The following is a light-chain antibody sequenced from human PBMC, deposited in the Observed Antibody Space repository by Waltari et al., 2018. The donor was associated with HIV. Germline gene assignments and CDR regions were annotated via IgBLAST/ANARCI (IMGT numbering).Light chain of an antibody. CDR1: QSVSSN. CDR3: QQYNNWPPAWT. Sequence: EIVMTQSPATLSVSPGERATLSCRASQSVSSNLAWYQQKPGQAPRLFIYGASTRATGIPARFSGSGSGTEFTLTISSLQSEDFAVYYCQQYNNWPPAWTFGRGSQVEI. J-gene: IGKJ1*01. CDR2: GAS. V-gene: IGKV3-15*01.